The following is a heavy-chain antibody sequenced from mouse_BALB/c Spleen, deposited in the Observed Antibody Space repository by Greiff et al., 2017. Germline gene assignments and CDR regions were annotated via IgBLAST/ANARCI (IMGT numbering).Heavy chain of an antibody. D-gene: IGHD1-1*01. CDR2: IWWNDDK. CDR1: GFSLSTSGVS. CDR3: ARKGYGSSYDY. J-gene: IGHJ2*01. Sequence: QVTLKVCGPGILQPSQTLSLTCSFSGFSLSTSGVSVGWIRQPSGMGLEWLAHIWWNDDKYYNPALKSRLTISKDTSNNQVFLKIARVVTAATATYYGARKGYGSSYDYWGQGTTLTVSS. V-gene: IGHV8-8*01.